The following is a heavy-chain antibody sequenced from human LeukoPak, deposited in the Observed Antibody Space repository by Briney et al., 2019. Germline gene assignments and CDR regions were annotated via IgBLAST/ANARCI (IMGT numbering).Heavy chain of an antibody. CDR1: GSSFTTYW. D-gene: IGHD4-17*01. Sequence: GGSLEISGQASGSSFTTYWIGGVRRLPGKGLEWMGTFYPGDSDTRYNPSFQGQVTVSADKSVTTAYLQWSSLKASDTAMYYCARAYGDLLFMDVWGQGTTVTVSS. CDR2: FYPGDSDT. CDR3: ARAYGDLLFMDV. J-gene: IGHJ6*02. V-gene: IGHV5-51*01.